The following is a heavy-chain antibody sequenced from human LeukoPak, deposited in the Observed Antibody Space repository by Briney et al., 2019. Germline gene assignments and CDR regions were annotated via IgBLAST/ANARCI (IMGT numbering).Heavy chain of an antibody. CDR2: ISSSGSTI. V-gene: IGHV3-48*03. J-gene: IGHJ4*02. D-gene: IGHD3-10*01. Sequence: PGGSLRLSCAASGFTFSSYEMNWVRQAPGKGLEWVSYISSSGSTIYYADSVKGRFTISRDNAKNSLYLQMNSLRAEDTAVYYCVRVSWRGSSMGGYFDYWGQGTLVTVSS. CDR3: VRVSWRGSSMGGYFDY. CDR1: GFTFSSYE.